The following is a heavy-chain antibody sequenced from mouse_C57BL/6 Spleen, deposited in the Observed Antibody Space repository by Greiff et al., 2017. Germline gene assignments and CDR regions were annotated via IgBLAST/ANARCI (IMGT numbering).Heavy chain of an antibody. Sequence: QVQLQQPGAELVKPGASVQISCKASGYAFSSYWMNWVKQRPGKGLERIGQIYPGDGDTNYNGKFKGKATLTADKSSSTAYVQLSSMTSEEAAVHLCASSKDYYGSIYGEYWGKGTTLTVSS. CDR3: ASSKDYYGSIYGEY. J-gene: IGHJ2*01. CDR2: IYPGDGDT. CDR1: GYAFSSYW. V-gene: IGHV1-80*01. D-gene: IGHD1-1*01.